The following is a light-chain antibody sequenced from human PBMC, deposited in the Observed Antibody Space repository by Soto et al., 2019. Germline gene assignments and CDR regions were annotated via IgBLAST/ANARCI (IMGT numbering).Light chain of an antibody. J-gene: IGKJ3*01. CDR3: QHYADSPPVFT. V-gene: IGKV3-20*01. CDR1: RFVSNYY. CDR2: AAS. Sequence: DIVLTQSPGTMSLSPGDRATLSCRTSRFVSNYYVAWYQQRPGQAPRLLIYAASSRATDIPARFSGSGSGTDITLTTSRLEPEDFAIYYCQHYADSPPVFTFGPGTKVEI.